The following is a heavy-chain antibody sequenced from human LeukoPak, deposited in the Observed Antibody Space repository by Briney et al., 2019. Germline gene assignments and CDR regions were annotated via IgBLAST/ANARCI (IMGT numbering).Heavy chain of an antibody. Sequence: PGGSLRLSCAASGFTFSSFWMNWVRQAPGERLEWVANIEGDGSETYYVDSVKGRFTISRDNAKNSLFLQMNSLRAEDTAVYYCARGPYGDQRQWGQGTLVTVSS. V-gene: IGHV3-7*01. CDR3: ARGPYGDQRQ. D-gene: IGHD4-17*01. CDR1: GFTFSSFW. J-gene: IGHJ4*02. CDR2: IEGDGSET.